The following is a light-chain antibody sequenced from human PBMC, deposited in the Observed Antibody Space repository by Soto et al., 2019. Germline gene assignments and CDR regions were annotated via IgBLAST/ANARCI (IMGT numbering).Light chain of an antibody. CDR1: SNDVGGYNY. Sequence: QLVLTQPASVSGSPGQSITISCTGTSNDVGGYNYVSWFQQHPGKAPKLMIYDVSSRPSAVSNRFSGSKSGNTASLTISGLQAEDEADYYCTSYTTTSTRVFGGGTKVTVL. J-gene: IGLJ3*02. V-gene: IGLV2-14*01. CDR2: DVS. CDR3: TSYTTTSTRV.